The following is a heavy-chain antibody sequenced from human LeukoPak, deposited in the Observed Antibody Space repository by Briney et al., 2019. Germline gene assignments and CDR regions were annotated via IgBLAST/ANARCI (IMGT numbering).Heavy chain of an antibody. D-gene: IGHD6-19*01. V-gene: IGHV1-3*01. Sequence: ASVKVSCKASGYTFTSYAMHWVRQAPGQRLEWMGWINAGNGNTKYSQKFQGRVTMTTDTSTSTAYMELRSLRSDDTAVYYCARASQYSSGWYSNAFDIWGQGTMVTVSS. J-gene: IGHJ3*02. CDR3: ARASQYSSGWYSNAFDI. CDR2: INAGNGNT. CDR1: GYTFTSYA.